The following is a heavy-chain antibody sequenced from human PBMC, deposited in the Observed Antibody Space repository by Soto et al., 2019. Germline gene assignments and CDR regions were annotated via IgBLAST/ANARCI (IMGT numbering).Heavy chain of an antibody. V-gene: IGHV3-11*06. J-gene: IGHJ6*02. D-gene: IGHD3-10*01. CDR2: ISSSSSYT. CDR3: ARDEITMVRGVFNYYGMDV. Sequence: GGSLRLSCAASGFTFSDYYMSWIRQAPGKGLEWVSYISSSSSYTNYADSVKGRFTISRDNAKNSLYLQMNSLRAEDTAVYYCARDEITMVRGVFNYYGMDVWGQGTTVTVSS. CDR1: GFTFSDYY.